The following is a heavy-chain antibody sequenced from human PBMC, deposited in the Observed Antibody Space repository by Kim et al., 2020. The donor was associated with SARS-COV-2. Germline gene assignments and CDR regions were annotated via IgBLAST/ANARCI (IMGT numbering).Heavy chain of an antibody. CDR1: GLTLTKYG. D-gene: IGHD6-19*01. Sequence: GGSLRLSCEASGLTLTKYGMHWVRQAPGTGLEWVAFMSYDGSVKYYGETVKGRFTISRDTSKNTLFLRMDSLRAEDTAVYYCTRGAVSGNDAFGIWGQGSLVTVSS. CDR3: TRGAVSGNDAFGI. V-gene: IGHV3-30*03. CDR2: MSYDGSVK. J-gene: IGHJ3*02.